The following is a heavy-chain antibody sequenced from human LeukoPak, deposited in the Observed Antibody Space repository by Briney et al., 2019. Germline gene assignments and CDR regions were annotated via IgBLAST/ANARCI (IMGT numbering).Heavy chain of an antibody. CDR2: ISGTGGAT. D-gene: IGHD2-21*01. CDR3: VKDPRDTYGTNWFVS. CDR1: GFSFGNYA. V-gene: IGHV3-23*01. Sequence: GGSLRLSCVASGFSFGNYAMSWVRQAPGKGLQWVSQISGTGGATWYAGFARDRFTISRDNSKKTLYLQMSGLRVEDTAMYYCVKDPRDTYGTNWFVSWCQGTLLIVSS. J-gene: IGHJ5*01.